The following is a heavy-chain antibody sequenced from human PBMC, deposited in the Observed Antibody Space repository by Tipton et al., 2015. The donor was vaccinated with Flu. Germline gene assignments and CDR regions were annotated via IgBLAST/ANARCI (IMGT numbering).Heavy chain of an antibody. D-gene: IGHD3-10*01. CDR2: IHHSGNI. V-gene: IGHV4-38-2*02. Sequence: TLSLTCTVSGYSISSDYYWGWIRQSPGGGLEWIASIHHSGNIFFSPSLKSRVTMSVDTSRNQFSLRLTSVTVADTAMYFCARMRVVNFDSWGQGTLVVVSS. J-gene: IGHJ4*02. CDR1: GYSISSDYY. CDR3: ARMRVVNFDS.